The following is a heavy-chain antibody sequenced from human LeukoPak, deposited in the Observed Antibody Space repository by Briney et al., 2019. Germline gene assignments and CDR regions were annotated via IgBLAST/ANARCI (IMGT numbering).Heavy chain of an antibody. CDR1: GFTFSTFA. CDR2: IFPSGGEI. Sequence: GGSLRLSCAASGFTFSTFAMIWDRQPAGKGLKWVSSIFPSGGEIHYADSVRGRFTISRDNSKSTLSLQMNSLRAEDTAIYYCATYRQVLLPFESWGQGTLVTVSS. V-gene: IGHV3-23*01. D-gene: IGHD2-8*02. CDR3: ATYRQVLLPFES. J-gene: IGHJ4*02.